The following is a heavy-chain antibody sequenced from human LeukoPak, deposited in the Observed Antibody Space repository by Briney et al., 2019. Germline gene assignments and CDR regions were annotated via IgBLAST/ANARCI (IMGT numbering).Heavy chain of an antibody. CDR3: AREGTYYYDSSGYYFDY. CDR2: IYYSGST. V-gene: IGHV4-39*07. J-gene: IGHJ4*02. CDR1: GGSISSSYSY. Sequence: SETLSLTCTVSGGSISSSYSYWGWIRQPPGKGLEWIGNIYYSGSTYYNPSLKSRVTISVDTSKNHFSLELNSVTAADTAVYYCAREGTYYYDSSGYYFDYWGQGTLVTVSS. D-gene: IGHD3-22*01.